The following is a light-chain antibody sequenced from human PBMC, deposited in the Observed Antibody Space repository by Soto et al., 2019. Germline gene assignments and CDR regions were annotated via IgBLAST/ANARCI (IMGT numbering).Light chain of an antibody. Sequence: DIQMTQSPSSLSASVGDSVTITCRASQYISSYLNWYQQKPGRAPKLLIYAASTLQSGVPSRFRGSGSGTDFSLTISSLQPDDFETYYCQQSDIHTPWTLGQRTKVDSK. CDR1: QYISSY. CDR3: QQSDIHTPWT. V-gene: IGKV1-39*01. CDR2: AAS. J-gene: IGKJ1*01.